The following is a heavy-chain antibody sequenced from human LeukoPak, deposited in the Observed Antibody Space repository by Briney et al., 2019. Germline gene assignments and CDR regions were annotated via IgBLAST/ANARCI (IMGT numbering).Heavy chain of an antibody. CDR3: ARLFKTYDFRSGSDPSAEYFQH. V-gene: IGHV3-20*04. Sequence: PGGSLRLSCAASGFTFDDYGMSWVRQAPGKGLEWVSGINWDGGSTGYADSVKGRFTISRDNAKNSLYLQMNSLRAEDTALYYCARLFKTYDFRSGSDPSAEYFQHWGQGTLVTVSS. CDR2: INWDGGST. J-gene: IGHJ1*01. CDR1: GFTFDDYG. D-gene: IGHD3-3*01.